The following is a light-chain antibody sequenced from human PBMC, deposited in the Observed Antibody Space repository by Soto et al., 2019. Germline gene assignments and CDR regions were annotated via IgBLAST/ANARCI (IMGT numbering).Light chain of an antibody. Sequence: DIQMTQSPSTLSASVGDRVTITCRASQSISSWLAWYQQKPGKAPKLLIYDASTLKSGVPSRFSGTGSGTEFTFSITSLQPEDFGTYYCQQCYMGWTFGQGTKVDIK. J-gene: IGKJ1*01. CDR1: QSISSW. CDR3: QQCYMGWT. V-gene: IGKV1-5*01. CDR2: DAS.